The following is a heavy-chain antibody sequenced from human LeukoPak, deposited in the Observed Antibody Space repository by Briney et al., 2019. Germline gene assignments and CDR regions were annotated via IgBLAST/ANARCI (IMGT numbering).Heavy chain of an antibody. CDR2: IIPIFGTA. CDR1: GGTFSSYA. Sequence: SVKVSCKASGGTFSSYAISWVRQAPGQGLEWMGGIIPIFGTANYAQKFQGRVTITTDESTSTAYMELSSLRSEDTAVYYCAAGGWGPNYYYYYMDVWGKGTTVTVPS. CDR3: AAGGWGPNYYYYYMDV. J-gene: IGHJ6*03. D-gene: IGHD6-19*01. V-gene: IGHV1-69*05.